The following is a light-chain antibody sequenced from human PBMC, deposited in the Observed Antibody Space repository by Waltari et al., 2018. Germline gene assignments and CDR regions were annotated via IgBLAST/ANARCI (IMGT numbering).Light chain of an antibody. CDR3: CLSAGSHTSYV. CDR1: SRDIGY. CDR2: DVP. Sequence: QSALTQPRSVSGSPGQSVTISCTSPSRDIGYVSWYQQHPGKAPKLIIYDVPKRPSGVPVRFSGSKSGGTASLTISGLQAEDEAAYYGCLSAGSHTSYVSGTGTNVAVL. V-gene: IGLV2-11*01. J-gene: IGLJ1*01.